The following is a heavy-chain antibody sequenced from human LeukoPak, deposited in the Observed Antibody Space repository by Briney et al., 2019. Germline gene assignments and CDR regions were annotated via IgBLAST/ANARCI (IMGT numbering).Heavy chain of an antibody. CDR3: ARDNGERWLQSGFDY. D-gene: IGHD5-24*01. CDR1: GGTLSNHA. J-gene: IGHJ4*02. CDR2: IIPVSGTT. Sequence: GSSVKVSCKASGGTLSNHAVSWVRQAPGQGLEWMGRIIPVSGTTNYAQKFQGRVTITTDESTSTAYMELSSLRSEDTAVYYCARDNGERWLQSGFDYWGQGTLVTVSS. V-gene: IGHV1-69*05.